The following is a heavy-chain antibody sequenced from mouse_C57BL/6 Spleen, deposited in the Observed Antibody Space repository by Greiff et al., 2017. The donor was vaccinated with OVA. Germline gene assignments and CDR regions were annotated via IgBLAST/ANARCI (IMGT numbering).Heavy chain of an antibody. D-gene: IGHD1-1*01. Sequence: VQLQQPGAELVKPGASVKLSCKASGYTFTSYWMHWVKQRPGQGLEWIGMIHPNSGSTNYNEKFKSKATLTVDKSSSTAYMQLSSLTSEDSAVYYCARGEVVGSSYYYYAMDYWGQGTSVTVSS. V-gene: IGHV1-64*01. CDR1: GYTFTSYW. CDR3: ARGEVVGSSYYYYAMDY. J-gene: IGHJ4*01. CDR2: IHPNSGST.